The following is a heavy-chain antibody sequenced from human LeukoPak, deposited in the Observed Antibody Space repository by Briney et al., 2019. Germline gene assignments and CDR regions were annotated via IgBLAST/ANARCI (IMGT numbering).Heavy chain of an antibody. J-gene: IGHJ5*02. CDR1: RFNLSCYD. Sequence: GSLRLPCAGSRFNLSCYDMGSVRQGPGEGVEWGSAISGSGGSTYYADSVKGRFTISRDNSKNTLYLQMNSLRAEDTAVYYCAKDTAGPLSVNWFDPWSQGTLVTVSS. CDR3: AKDTAGPLSVNWFDP. V-gene: IGHV3-23*01. D-gene: IGHD1-1*01. CDR2: ISGSGGST.